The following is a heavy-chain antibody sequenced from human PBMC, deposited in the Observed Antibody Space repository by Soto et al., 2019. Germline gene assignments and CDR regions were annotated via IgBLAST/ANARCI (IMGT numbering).Heavy chain of an antibody. J-gene: IGHJ4*02. CDR1: GFTFVTYA. Sequence: PGGSLRLSCAASGFTFVTYAMSWVRQAPGKGLEWVSAVSGSGGNTYYADSVKGRFTISRDNSKNTVYLQMNSLRAEDTAVYYCATEKNQLPLFDYWGQGTLVTVSS. CDR2: VSGSGGNT. CDR3: ATEKNQLPLFDY. V-gene: IGHV3-23*01. D-gene: IGHD2-2*01.